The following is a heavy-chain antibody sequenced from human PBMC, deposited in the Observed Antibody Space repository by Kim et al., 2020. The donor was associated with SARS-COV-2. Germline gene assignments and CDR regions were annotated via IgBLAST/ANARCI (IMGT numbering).Heavy chain of an antibody. J-gene: IGHJ5*02. CDR2: ISWNSGSI. V-gene: IGHV3-9*01. Sequence: GGSLRLSCAASGFTFGDYAMHWVRQAPGKGLEWVSGISWNSGSIGYADSVKGRFTISRDNAKNSLYLQMNSLRAEDTALYYCAKDMRSSSIAARPGWFDPWGQGTLVTVSS. CDR3: AKDMRSSSIAARPGWFDP. CDR1: GFTFGDYA. D-gene: IGHD6-6*01.